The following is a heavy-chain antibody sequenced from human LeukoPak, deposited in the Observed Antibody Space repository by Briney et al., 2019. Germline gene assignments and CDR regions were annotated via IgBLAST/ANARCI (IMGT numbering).Heavy chain of an antibody. CDR1: GFTFSSDS. CDR3: ARTGYCSSTSCYPYYYYYYMDV. V-gene: IGHV3-48*04. J-gene: IGHJ6*03. CDR2: ISSSSSTI. D-gene: IGHD2-2*01. Sequence: GGSLRLSCAASGFTFSSDSMNWVRQAPGKGLEWVSYISSSSSTIYYADSVKGRFTISRDNDKNSLYLQMNSLRAENTAVYYCARTGYCSSTSCYPYYYYYYMDVWGKGTTVTVSS.